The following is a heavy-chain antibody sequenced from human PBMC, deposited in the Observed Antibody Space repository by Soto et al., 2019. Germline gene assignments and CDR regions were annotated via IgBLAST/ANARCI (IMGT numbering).Heavy chain of an antibody. V-gene: IGHV4-39*01. J-gene: IGHJ4*02. CDR3: AILRGYLDY. D-gene: IGHD2-15*01. CDR2: IYYSGST. Sequence: XTLSLPCIVSGGSLSSSSYYWGWIRQPPGKGLEWISGIYYSGSTYYNPSLESRVTISVETSKNQFSLKLSSVTAADTAVYYCAILRGYLDYWGQGTLGTVSS. CDR1: GGSLSSSSYY.